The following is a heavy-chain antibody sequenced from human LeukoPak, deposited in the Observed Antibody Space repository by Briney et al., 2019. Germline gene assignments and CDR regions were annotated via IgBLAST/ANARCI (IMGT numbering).Heavy chain of an antibody. V-gene: IGHV1-46*01. J-gene: IGHJ4*02. CDR3: ARSGYLSFSPRRFDY. CDR2: INPTGGST. CDR1: GYTFTSYY. Sequence: GASVKVSCKASGYTFTSYYMHWVRQAPGQGLEWMGLINPTGGSTGYAQKFQGRVTMTRDMSTSTVYMELSSLRSEDTAVYYCARSGYLSFSPRRFDYWGQGTLVTASS. D-gene: IGHD5-12*01.